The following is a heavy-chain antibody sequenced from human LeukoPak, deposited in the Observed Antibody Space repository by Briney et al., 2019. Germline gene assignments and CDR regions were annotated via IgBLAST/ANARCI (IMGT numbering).Heavy chain of an antibody. Sequence: AGGSLRLSCAASGFTFSSYSMNWVRQAPGKGLEWVSYISSSSSTIYYADSVKGRFTISRDNAKNSLYLQMNSLRAEDTAVYYCARDPLPGPYGSGSYYFDYWGQGTLVTVSS. CDR3: ARDPLPGPYGSGSYYFDY. J-gene: IGHJ4*02. V-gene: IGHV3-48*04. D-gene: IGHD3-10*01. CDR2: ISSSSSTI. CDR1: GFTFSSYS.